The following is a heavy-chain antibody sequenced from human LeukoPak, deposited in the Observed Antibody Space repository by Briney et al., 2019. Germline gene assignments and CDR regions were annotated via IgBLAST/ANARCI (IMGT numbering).Heavy chain of an antibody. J-gene: IGHJ4*02. D-gene: IGHD3-22*01. CDR3: ARARSGYYYPSFDY. V-gene: IGHV1-8*01. Sequence: ASVKVSCKASGYTFTNYDINWVRQATGQGLEWVGWMNPNSGNTGYAQKFQGRVTMTRNTSISTAYMELSSLRSEDTAVYYCARARSGYYYPSFDYWGQGTLVTVSS. CDR2: MNPNSGNT. CDR1: GYTFTNYD.